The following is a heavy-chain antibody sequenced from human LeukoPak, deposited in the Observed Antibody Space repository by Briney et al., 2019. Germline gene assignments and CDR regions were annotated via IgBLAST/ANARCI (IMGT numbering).Heavy chain of an antibody. Sequence: PGGSLRLSCAASGFTFSSYAMSWVRQAPGKGLEWVSAISGSGGSTYYADSVKGRFTISRDNSKNTLYLQMNSLRAEDTAVYYCAKDPYIVVVPAAIYAFDIWGQGTMVTVSS. CDR3: AKDPYIVVVPAAIYAFDI. D-gene: IGHD2-2*01. J-gene: IGHJ3*02. CDR1: GFTFSSYA. CDR2: ISGSGGST. V-gene: IGHV3-23*01.